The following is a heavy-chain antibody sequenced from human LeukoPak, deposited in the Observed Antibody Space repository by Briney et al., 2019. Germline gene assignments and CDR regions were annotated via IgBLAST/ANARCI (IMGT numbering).Heavy chain of an antibody. CDR2: IWYDGNNK. D-gene: IGHD3-9*01. CDR1: GFTFSSYG. CDR3: ARSTSSEYDIYHFDY. V-gene: IGHV3-33*01. J-gene: IGHJ4*02. Sequence: GGSVRLSCAASGFTFSSYGMHWVRQAPGKGLEWVAVIWYDGNNKYYADSVKGRFTISRDNSKNTLYLQMNSLRAEDTAVYYCARSTSSEYDIYHFDYWGEGTRVPVSS.